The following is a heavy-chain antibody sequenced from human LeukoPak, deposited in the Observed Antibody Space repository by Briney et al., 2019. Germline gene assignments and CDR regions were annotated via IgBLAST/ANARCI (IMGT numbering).Heavy chain of an antibody. CDR2: ISGSGGST. CDR3: ARDPYDYDILTGYPN. V-gene: IGHV3-23*01. D-gene: IGHD3-9*01. Sequence: PGGSLRLSCAASGFTFSSYAMSWVRQAPGKGLEWVSAISGSGGSTYYADSVKGRFTISRDNSKNTLYLQMNSLRAEDTAVYYCARDPYDYDILTGYPNWGQGTLVTVSS. CDR1: GFTFSSYA. J-gene: IGHJ4*02.